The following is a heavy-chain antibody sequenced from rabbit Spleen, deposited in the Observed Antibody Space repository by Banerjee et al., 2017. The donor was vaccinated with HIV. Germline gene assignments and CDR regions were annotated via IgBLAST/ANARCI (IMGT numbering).Heavy chain of an antibody. D-gene: IGHD8-1*01. CDR2: IAGSSSGFT. CDR3: ARDTGSSFSSYGMDL. J-gene: IGHJ6*01. Sequence: QEQLVESGGDLVKPGGSLKLSCTASGFTLNANCICWVRQAPEKGLEWISCIAGSSSGFTYSATWAKGRFTCSKTSSTTVTLQMTSLTVADTATYFCARDTGSSFSSYGMDLWGPGTLVTVS. V-gene: IGHV1S45*01. CDR1: GFTLNANC.